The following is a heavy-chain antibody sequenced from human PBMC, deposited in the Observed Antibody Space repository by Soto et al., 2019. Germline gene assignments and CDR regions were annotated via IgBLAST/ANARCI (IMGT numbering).Heavy chain of an antibody. V-gene: IGHV3-23*01. Sequence: GGSLRLSCAASGFTFSSYAMSWVRQAPGKGLEWVSAISGSGGSTYYADSVKGRFTISRDNSKNTLYLQMNSLRAEDTAVYYCAKADTIFGVVHPYYFDYWGQGTLVTVSS. CDR2: ISGSGGST. CDR1: GFTFSSYA. D-gene: IGHD3-3*01. CDR3: AKADTIFGVVHPYYFDY. J-gene: IGHJ4*02.